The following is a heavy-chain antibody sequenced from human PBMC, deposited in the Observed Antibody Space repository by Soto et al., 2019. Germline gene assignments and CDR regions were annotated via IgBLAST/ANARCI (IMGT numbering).Heavy chain of an antibody. V-gene: IGHV4-59*11. Sequence: QVQLQESGPGLVKPSETLSLTCTVSGGSFSSHYWTWIRQPPGKGLDWIGYIYYSGSTNYSPSLKSRVTISLDTSTNQFSLKLTSVTAADTAVYYCARSAWGYAFDIWGQGTMVTVSS. D-gene: IGHD1-26*01. CDR2: IYYSGST. CDR1: GGSFSSHY. CDR3: ARSAWGYAFDI. J-gene: IGHJ3*02.